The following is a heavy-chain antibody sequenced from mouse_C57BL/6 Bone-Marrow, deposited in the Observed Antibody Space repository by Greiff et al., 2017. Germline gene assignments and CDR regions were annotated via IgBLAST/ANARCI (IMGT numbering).Heavy chain of an antibody. V-gene: IGHV1-26*01. CDR3: ARRGDDYAFAY. Sequence: EVQLQQSGPELVKPGASVKISCKASGYTFTDYYMNWVKQSHGKSLEWIGDINPNNGGTSYNQKFKGKATLTVDKSSSTAYMELRSLTSEDSAVYYCARRGDDYAFAYWGQGTLVTVSA. J-gene: IGHJ3*01. D-gene: IGHD2-4*01. CDR1: GYTFTDYY. CDR2: INPNNGGT.